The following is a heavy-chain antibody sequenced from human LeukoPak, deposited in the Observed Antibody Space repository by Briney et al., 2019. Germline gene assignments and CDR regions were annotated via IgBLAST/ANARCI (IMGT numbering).Heavy chain of an antibody. Sequence: ASVKVSCKASGYTFTGYYMHWVRQAPGQGLEWMGWISAYNGNTNYAQKLQGRVTMTTDTSTSTAYMELRSLRSDDTAVYYCAASITIFGVVIPDAFDIWGQGTMVTVSS. D-gene: IGHD3-3*01. CDR1: GYTFTGYY. J-gene: IGHJ3*02. V-gene: IGHV1-18*04. CDR3: AASITIFGVVIPDAFDI. CDR2: ISAYNGNT.